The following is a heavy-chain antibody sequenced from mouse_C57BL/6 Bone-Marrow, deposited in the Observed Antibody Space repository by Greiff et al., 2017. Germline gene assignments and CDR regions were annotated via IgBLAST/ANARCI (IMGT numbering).Heavy chain of an antibody. CDR3: TWPMDY. Sequence: EVHLVESGAELVRPGASVKLSCTASGFNINDDYMHWVKQRPEQGLEWIGWIDPENGDTKYASKFQGKATITADTSSNTAYLQLSSLTSEDTGVYYCTWPMDYWGQGTSVTVSS. CDR1: GFNINDDY. CDR2: IDPENGDT. J-gene: IGHJ4*01. V-gene: IGHV14-4*01.